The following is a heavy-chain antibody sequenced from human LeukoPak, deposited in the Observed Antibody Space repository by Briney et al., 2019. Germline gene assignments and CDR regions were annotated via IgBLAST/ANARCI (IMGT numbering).Heavy chain of an antibody. J-gene: IGHJ5*02. CDR2: MYGDMSDI. V-gene: IGHV3-74*01. CDR3: ARDLGLRGST. CDR1: GLTFSDSW. D-gene: IGHD4-23*01. Sequence: GGSLRLSCDVSGLTFSDSWMHWVRQTPGKGLVWVSRMYGDMSDISYADSVKGRFTISRDNAKNTVYLQMNSLRGVDTAVYYCARDLGLRGSTWGQGTLVTVSS.